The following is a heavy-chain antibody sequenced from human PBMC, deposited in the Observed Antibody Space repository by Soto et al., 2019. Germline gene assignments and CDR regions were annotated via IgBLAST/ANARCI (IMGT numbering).Heavy chain of an antibody. CDR2: ISNDGTNK. CDR1: GFTFSNCA. CDR3: AAAFLAAEIDL. J-gene: IGHJ4*01. Sequence: PGGSLRLSCAASGFTFSNCAMHWIRQAPGKGLEWVALISNDGTNKYYADSVKGRLTISRDNSKSILYLQMNSLRAEDTALYYGAAAFLAAEIDLWGPGTLVTVSS. D-gene: IGHD6-13*01. V-gene: IGHV3-30-3*01.